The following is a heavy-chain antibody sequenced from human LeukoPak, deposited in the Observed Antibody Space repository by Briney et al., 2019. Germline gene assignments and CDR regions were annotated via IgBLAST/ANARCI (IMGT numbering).Heavy chain of an antibody. Sequence: PGGSLRLSCAASGFTFDDYAMHWVRQAPGKGLEWVSGISWNSGSIDYADSVKGRFTISRDNAKNSLYLQMNSLRAEDTALYYCARGRYYYDSRGAFDYWGQGTLVTVSS. CDR2: ISWNSGSI. CDR1: GFTFDDYA. V-gene: IGHV3-9*01. J-gene: IGHJ4*02. CDR3: ARGRYYYDSRGAFDY. D-gene: IGHD3-22*01.